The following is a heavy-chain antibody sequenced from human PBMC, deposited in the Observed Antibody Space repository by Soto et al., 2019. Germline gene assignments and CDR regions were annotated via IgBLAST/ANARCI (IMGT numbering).Heavy chain of an antibody. V-gene: IGHV4-30-2*01. CDR3: ARTSRFDS. J-gene: IGHJ4*02. CDR2: MYHSGST. Sequence: PSETLSLTCAVSGCSISSGGYSWSWIRQPPGKGLEWIGYMYHSGSTKYNPSLKSRVTLSVDTSKKQLSLKLSSVTAADTAVYYCARTSRFDSWGQGTLVTVSS. CDR1: GCSISSGGYS.